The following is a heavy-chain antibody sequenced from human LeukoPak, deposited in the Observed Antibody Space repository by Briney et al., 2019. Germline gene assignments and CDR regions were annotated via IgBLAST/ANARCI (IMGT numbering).Heavy chain of an antibody. CDR3: SRENGALSPFGY. V-gene: IGHV4/OR15-8*01. Sequence: ADTLSLTCGVSGGPITTTNWWSWVRQFPGQGLQWIGEVSLEGVRNYNPYLTSRVTMSLDRAKNLLSLNLNSVTAADTAVYYCSRENGALSPFGYWGQGILLTV. CDR1: GGPITTTNW. D-gene: IGHD2-8*01. J-gene: IGHJ4*02. CDR2: VSLEGVR.